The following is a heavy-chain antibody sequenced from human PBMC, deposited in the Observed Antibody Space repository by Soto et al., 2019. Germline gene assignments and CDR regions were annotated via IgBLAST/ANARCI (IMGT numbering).Heavy chain of an antibody. D-gene: IGHD6-13*01. CDR2: IHSSGSS. Sequence: SETLSLTCTVSGGSISSSSYYWGWIRQPPGKGLEWIGYIHSSGSSHYNPSLKSRVTISVDTSNNQFSLKLSSVTAADTAMYYCAGSYGNSWYGYWGQGTLVTVAS. V-gene: IGHV4-61*05. J-gene: IGHJ4*02. CDR3: AGSYGNSWYGY. CDR1: GGSISSSSYY.